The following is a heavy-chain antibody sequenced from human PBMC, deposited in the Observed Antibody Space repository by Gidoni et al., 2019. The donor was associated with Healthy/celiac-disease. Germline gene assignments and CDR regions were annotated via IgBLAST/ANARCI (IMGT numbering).Heavy chain of an antibody. D-gene: IGHD6-19*01. CDR1: GGSFSGYY. Sequence: QVQLQQWGAGLLKPSETLSLTCAVYGGSFSGYYWSWIRQPPGKGLEWIGEINHSGSTNYNPSLKSRVTISVDTSKNQFSLKLSSVTAADTAVYYCAGIPRRGVAVAGGGHYWGQGTLVTVSS. CDR3: AGIPRRGVAVAGGGHY. V-gene: IGHV4-34*01. J-gene: IGHJ4*02. CDR2: INHSGST.